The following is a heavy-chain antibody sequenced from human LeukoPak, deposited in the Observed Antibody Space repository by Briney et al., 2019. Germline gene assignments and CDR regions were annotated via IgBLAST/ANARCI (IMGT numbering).Heavy chain of an antibody. J-gene: IGHJ2*01. CDR2: ITSSSSYI. CDR1: GFTFSTYS. CDR3: ARFRPSYGLGSYGGNFDL. V-gene: IGHV3-21*06. D-gene: IGHD3-10*01. Sequence: PGGSLRLSCAASGFTFSTYSMTWVRQAPGKGLEWVSSITSSSSYIYYADSVKGRFIISRDNARNSLYLQMDSLRAEDTAVYYCARFRPSYGLGSYGGNFDLWGRGTLATVSS.